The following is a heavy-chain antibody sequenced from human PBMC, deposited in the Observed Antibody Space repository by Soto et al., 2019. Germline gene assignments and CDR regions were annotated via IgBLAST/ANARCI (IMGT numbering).Heavy chain of an antibody. V-gene: IGHV5-51*01. CDR1: GYSFTSCW. CDR3: ARIRDSPYYYYYYGMDV. D-gene: IGHD2-21*01. J-gene: IGHJ6*02. Sequence: GGSLNTCFKGPGYSFTSCWIGWVRQMPGKGGAGMGISYPGDSDTRYSPSFQGQVTISAGKSIITAYLQWSRLTASDTAMYYCARIRDSPYYYYYYGMDVWGQGTPVTVSS. CDR2: SYPGDSDT.